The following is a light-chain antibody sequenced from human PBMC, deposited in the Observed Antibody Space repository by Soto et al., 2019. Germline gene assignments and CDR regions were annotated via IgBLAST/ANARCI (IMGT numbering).Light chain of an antibody. V-gene: IGKV1-5*01. CDR3: QQYYNYPYT. Sequence: DIQMTQSPSTLSASVGDRVTITCRASQSISSWLAWYQQKPGKAPKLLIYDASSMESGVPSRFSGSGSGTEFTLTISSLQPDDFATYYCQQYYNYPYTFGQGTKLEIK. CDR2: DAS. J-gene: IGKJ2*01. CDR1: QSISSW.